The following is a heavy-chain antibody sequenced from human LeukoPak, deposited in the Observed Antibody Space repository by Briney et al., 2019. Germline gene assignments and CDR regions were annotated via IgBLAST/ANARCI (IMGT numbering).Heavy chain of an antibody. CDR2: IDSTGAYT. CDR1: GFILSNYA. Sequence: GGSLRLSCAASGFILSNYAMSWVRQAPGKGLEWVSAIDSTGAYTWYADSVKGRFTISKDSSKNTLFLQMNSLRAEDTALYFCARKAQYNGHYPLDYWGQGTLVTVSS. J-gene: IGHJ4*02. D-gene: IGHD1-7*01. CDR3: ARKAQYNGHYPLDY. V-gene: IGHV3-23*01.